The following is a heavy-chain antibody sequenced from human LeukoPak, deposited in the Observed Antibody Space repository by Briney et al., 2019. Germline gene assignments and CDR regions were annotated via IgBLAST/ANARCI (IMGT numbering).Heavy chain of an antibody. J-gene: IGHJ6*02. V-gene: IGHV3-74*01. CDR1: GFTFSSHW. CDR2: INSDGSSI. Sequence: GGSLRLSCAASGFTFSSHWMHWVRQAPGKGLVWVSRINSDGSSISYADSVKGRFTISRDNAKNTLYLQMNSLRAEDTAVYYCARVKYDFWSGYYYGMDVWGQGTTVTVSS. D-gene: IGHD3-3*01. CDR3: ARVKYDFWSGYYYGMDV.